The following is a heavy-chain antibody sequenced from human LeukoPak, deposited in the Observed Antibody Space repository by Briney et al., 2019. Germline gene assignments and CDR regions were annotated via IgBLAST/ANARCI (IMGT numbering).Heavy chain of an antibody. D-gene: IGHD1-1*01. J-gene: IGHJ3*02. CDR2: INPSGGST. CDR3: ARGYNWKNAFDI. Sequence: ASVKVSCKASGYTFTSYYIHWVRQAPGQGLEWMGIINPSGGSTSYAQKFQGRVTMTRDTSTSTVYMELTSLRSEDTAVYYCARGYNWKNAFDIWGQGTVVTVSS. CDR1: GYTFTSYY. V-gene: IGHV1-46*01.